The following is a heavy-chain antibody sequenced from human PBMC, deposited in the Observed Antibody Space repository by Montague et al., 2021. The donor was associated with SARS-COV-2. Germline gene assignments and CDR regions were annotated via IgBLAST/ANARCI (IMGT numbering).Heavy chain of an antibody. CDR3: ARLVWFGELSSENWFDP. V-gene: IGHV4-39*01. Sequence: SETLSLTCTVSGGSISSSSNYWGWIRQPPGKGLEWIGSTYYSGSTYYXXXLKSRVTISVDTSKNQFSLKLNSVTAADTAVYYCARLVWFGELSSENWFDPWGQGTLVTVSS. CDR2: TYYSGST. J-gene: IGHJ5*02. D-gene: IGHD3-10*01. CDR1: GGSISSSSNY.